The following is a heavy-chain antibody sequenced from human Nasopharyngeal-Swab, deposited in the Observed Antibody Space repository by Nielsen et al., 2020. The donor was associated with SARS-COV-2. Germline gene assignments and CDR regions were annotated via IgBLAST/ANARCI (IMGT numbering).Heavy chain of an antibody. CDR2: IIPIFGTA. V-gene: IGHV1-69*13. J-gene: IGHJ6*02. CDR1: GGTFISYA. Sequence: SVKVSCKASGGTFISYAISWVRQAPGQGLEWMGGIIPIFGTANYAQKFQGRVTITADESTSTAYMELSSLRSEDTAVYYCAREYYYDSSGYRHYYYGMDVWGQGTTVTVSS. D-gene: IGHD3-22*01. CDR3: AREYYYDSSGYRHYYYGMDV.